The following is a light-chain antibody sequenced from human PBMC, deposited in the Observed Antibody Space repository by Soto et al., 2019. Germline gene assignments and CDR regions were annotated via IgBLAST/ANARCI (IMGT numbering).Light chain of an antibody. Sequence: DIQLTQSPSTLSASVGDRVTITCRASQSISGWLAWYQQKPGKAPNFLIYKTSNLESGVPSRFSGSGSGTEFTLTISSLQPDDFATYYCQYYNDYCWTFGQGTKVEIK. J-gene: IGKJ1*01. V-gene: IGKV1-5*03. CDR1: QSISGW. CDR3: QYYNDYCWT. CDR2: KTS.